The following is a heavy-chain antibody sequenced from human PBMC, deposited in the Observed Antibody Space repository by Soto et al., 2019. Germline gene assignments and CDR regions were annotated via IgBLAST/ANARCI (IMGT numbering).Heavy chain of an antibody. V-gene: IGHV1-69*01. J-gene: IGHJ4*02. CDR2: IIPIFGTA. CDR3: AWMRAQYYYGSGSSPLPLDY. Sequence: GXSVKVSCKATGGTFSNYAISGVRQAPAQGLEWMGGIIPIFGTANYAQKFQGRVTITADESTSTAYMELSSLRSEDTAVYYCAWMRAQYYYGSGSSPLPLDYWGQGTLVTVSS. D-gene: IGHD3-10*01. CDR1: GGTFSNYA.